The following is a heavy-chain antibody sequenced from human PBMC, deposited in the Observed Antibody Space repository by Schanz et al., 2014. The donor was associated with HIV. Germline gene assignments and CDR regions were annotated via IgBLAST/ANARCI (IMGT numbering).Heavy chain of an antibody. Sequence: VQLVESGGGVVQPGRSLRLSCAGSGFTFSSYGMHWVRQAPGKGLVWVSRINSDGSSTTYADSVKGRFTISRDNAKNTLYLQMNSLRAEDTAVYYCAKVATWDYYGMDVWGQGTTVTVSS. J-gene: IGHJ6*02. D-gene: IGHD2-15*01. CDR3: AKVATWDYYGMDV. CDR2: INSDGSST. CDR1: GFTFSSYG. V-gene: IGHV3-74*02.